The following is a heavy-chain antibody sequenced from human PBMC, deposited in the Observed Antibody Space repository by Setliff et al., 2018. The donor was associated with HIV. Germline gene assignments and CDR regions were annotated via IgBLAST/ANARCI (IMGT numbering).Heavy chain of an antibody. CDR1: GGSISSSSSY. CDR2: MYYSGNT. D-gene: IGHD3-22*01. CDR3: ARGTYYYETSGYHYDKTWAGTCFDY. V-gene: IGHV4-39*07. J-gene: IGHJ4*02. Sequence: PSETLSLTCIVSGGSISSSSSYWGWIRLPPGKGLEWIGSMYYSGNTYYNPSLKSRVTISLDKSKNQFSLKLTSVTAADTAAYYCARGTYYYETSGYHYDKTWAGTCFDYWGQGTLVTVSS.